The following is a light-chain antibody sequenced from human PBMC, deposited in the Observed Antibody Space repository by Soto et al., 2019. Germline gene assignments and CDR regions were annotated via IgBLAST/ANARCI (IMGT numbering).Light chain of an antibody. J-gene: IGLJ1*01. V-gene: IGLV6-57*04. CDR2: EDK. CDR3: QSYHSGNYA. Sequence: LTQPHSVSESPGKTVTISCTRSSGSIATNYVQWYQQRPGSAPTTVIYEDKLRPSGVPDRFSGSIDSSSNSASLTISGLKPEDEADYYCQSYHSGNYAFGTGTKLTVL. CDR1: SGSIATNY.